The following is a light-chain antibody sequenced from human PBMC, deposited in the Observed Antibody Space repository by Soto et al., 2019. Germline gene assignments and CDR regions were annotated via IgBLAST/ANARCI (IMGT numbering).Light chain of an antibody. CDR3: QQYNNWHPWT. V-gene: IGKV3-15*01. Sequence: EIVLTQSPGTLSLSPGERATLSCGASQSVSSNLAWYQQKHGQAPRLIIYGASTRANGIPARFSGSGSGTEFTLTISSLQSEDFAVYYCQQYNNWHPWTFGQGTKVDIK. J-gene: IGKJ1*01. CDR2: GAS. CDR1: QSVSSN.